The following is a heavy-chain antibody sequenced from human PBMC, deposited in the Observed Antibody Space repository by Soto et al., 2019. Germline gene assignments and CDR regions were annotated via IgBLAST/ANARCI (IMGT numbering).Heavy chain of an antibody. CDR1: GFTFSSYS. J-gene: IGHJ6*03. Sequence: PGGSLRLSCAASGFTFSSYSMNWVRQAPGKGLEWVSYISSSSSTIYYADSVKGRFTISRDNAKNSLYLQMNSLRAEDTAVYYCARDRIAARPGYYYYYMDVWGKGTTVTVSS. D-gene: IGHD6-6*01. V-gene: IGHV3-48*01. CDR2: ISSSSSTI. CDR3: ARDRIAARPGYYYYYMDV.